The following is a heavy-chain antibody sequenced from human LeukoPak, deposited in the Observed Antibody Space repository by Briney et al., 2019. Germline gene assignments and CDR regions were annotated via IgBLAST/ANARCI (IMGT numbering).Heavy chain of an antibody. D-gene: IGHD3-3*01. V-gene: IGHV1-46*01. J-gene: IGHJ4*02. CDR2: INPSGGST. Sequence: ASVKVSCKASGYTFTSYYMHWVRQAPGQGLEWMGIINPSGGSTSYAQKFQGRATMTRDMSTSTVYMELSSLRSEDTAVYYCARSNVLRFLEWFSEEFDYWGQGTLVTVSS. CDR1: GYTFTSYY. CDR3: ARSNVLRFLEWFSEEFDY.